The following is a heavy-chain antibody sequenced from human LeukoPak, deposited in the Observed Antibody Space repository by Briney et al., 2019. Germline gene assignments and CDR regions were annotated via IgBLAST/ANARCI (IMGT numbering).Heavy chain of an antibody. CDR1: GFTFSSFE. D-gene: IGHD3-9*01. CDR2: ISSSGTTI. J-gene: IGHJ5*02. CDR3: ARDQQEYYDILTGYYNWFDP. V-gene: IGHV3-48*03. Sequence: GGSLRLSCVASGFTFSSFEMNWVRQAPGKGLEWVSYISSSGTTIYYADSVKGRFTVSRDNAKNSLYLQMNSLRAEDTAVYYCARDQQEYYDILTGYYNWFDPWGQGTLVTVSS.